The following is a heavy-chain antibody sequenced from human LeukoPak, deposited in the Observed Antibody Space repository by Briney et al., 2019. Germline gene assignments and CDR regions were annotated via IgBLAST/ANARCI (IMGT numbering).Heavy chain of an antibody. D-gene: IGHD3-9*01. Sequence: SETLSLTCAVYGGSFSGYYWTWIRQPPGKEPEWIGSVYYIGSTYYNPSLKSRVTISVDTSKNQFSLKLSSVTAADTAVYYCARHDYDILTGYSRGDAFDIWGQGTMVTVSS. V-gene: IGHV4-34*01. CDR2: VYYIGST. CDR1: GGSFSGYY. J-gene: IGHJ3*02. CDR3: ARHDYDILTGYSRGDAFDI.